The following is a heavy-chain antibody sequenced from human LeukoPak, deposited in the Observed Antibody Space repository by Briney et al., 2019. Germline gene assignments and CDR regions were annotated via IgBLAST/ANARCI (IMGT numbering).Heavy chain of an antibody. D-gene: IGHD6-13*01. J-gene: IGHJ1*01. Sequence: GGSLRLSCAASGFTFSSYEMNWVRQAPGKGLEWVSYISSSGSTIYYADSVKGRFTISRDNAKNSLYLQMNSLRAEDTAVYYCARDGFSSSSWYEEYFQHWGQGTLVTVSS. CDR1: GFTFSSYE. CDR3: ARDGFSSSSWYEEYFQH. V-gene: IGHV3-48*03. CDR2: ISSSGSTI.